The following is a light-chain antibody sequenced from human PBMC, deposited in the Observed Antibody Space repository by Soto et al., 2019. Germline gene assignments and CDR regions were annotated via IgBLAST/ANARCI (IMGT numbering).Light chain of an antibody. CDR2: DVS. J-gene: IGLJ1*01. Sequence: QSVLTQPASVSGSPGQSITISCTGTSRDVGGYNYVSWYQQHPGKAPKLMIYDVSNRPSGVSNRFSGSKSGNTASLTISGLQAEDEADYYCSSYTSSSTPYVFGTGTKLTVL. CDR3: SSYTSSSTPYV. V-gene: IGLV2-14*01. CDR1: SRDVGGYNY.